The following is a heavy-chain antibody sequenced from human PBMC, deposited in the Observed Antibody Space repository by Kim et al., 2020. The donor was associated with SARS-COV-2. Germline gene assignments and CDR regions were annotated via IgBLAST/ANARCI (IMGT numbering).Heavy chain of an antibody. CDR2: ISAYNGNT. Sequence: ASVKVSCKASGYTFTSYGISWVRQAPGQGLEWMGWISAYNGNTNYAQKLQGRVTMTTDTSTSTAYMELRSLRSDDTAVYYCARAYGSGNYRTYYYYGMDVWGQGTTVTVSS. CDR1: GYTFTSYG. D-gene: IGHD3-10*01. V-gene: IGHV1-18*01. J-gene: IGHJ6*02. CDR3: ARAYGSGNYRTYYYYGMDV.